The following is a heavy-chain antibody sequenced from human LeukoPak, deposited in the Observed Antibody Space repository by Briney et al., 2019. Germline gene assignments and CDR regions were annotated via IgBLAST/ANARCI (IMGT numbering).Heavy chain of an antibody. D-gene: IGHD4-23*01. CDR3: ARDYGGNQRVDY. Sequence: ASVKVSCKASGYTFTSYYMHWVRQAPGQGLEWMGIISPSGGSTSYAQKFQGRVTMTRDMSTSTVYMELSSLRSEDTAVYYCARDYGGNQRVDYWGQGTLVTVSS. V-gene: IGHV1-46*01. J-gene: IGHJ4*02. CDR2: ISPSGGST. CDR1: GYTFTSYY.